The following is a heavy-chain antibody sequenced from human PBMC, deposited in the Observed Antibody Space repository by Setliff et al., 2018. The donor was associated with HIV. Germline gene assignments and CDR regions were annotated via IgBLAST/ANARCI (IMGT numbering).Heavy chain of an antibody. CDR3: ARVPYRSAWFSGGHDAFDI. CDR1: GYSFARYG. Sequence: ASVKVSCKASGYSFARYGLSWVRQAPGQGLEWMGWISGFNGNTKYAQSFQDRVAMTTEPATSTAYMEMRSLRSDDTAVYFCARVPYRSAWFSGGHDAFDIWGQGTMVTVS. CDR2: ISGFNGNT. D-gene: IGHD6-19*01. J-gene: IGHJ3*02. V-gene: IGHV1-18*01.